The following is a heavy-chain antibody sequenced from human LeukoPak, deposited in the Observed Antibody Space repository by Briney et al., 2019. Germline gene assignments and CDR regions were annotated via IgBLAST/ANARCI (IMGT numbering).Heavy chain of an antibody. CDR1: GYSISSGYY. V-gene: IGHV4-38-2*01. Sequence: KPSETLSPTCAVSGYSISSGYYWGWIRQPPRKGLEWIGSIYHSGSTYYTPSLKSRVTISVDTSKNQFSLKLSSVTAADTAVYYCARRLQPFDYWGQGTLVTVSS. CDR2: IYHSGST. CDR3: ARRLQPFDY. D-gene: IGHD4-11*01. J-gene: IGHJ4*02.